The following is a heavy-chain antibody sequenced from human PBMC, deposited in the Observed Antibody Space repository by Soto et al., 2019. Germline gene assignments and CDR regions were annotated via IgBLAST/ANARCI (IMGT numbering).Heavy chain of an antibody. Sequence: QVQLVQSGTEVKKPGASVKVSCKASGYTFTSYAMTWVRQAPGQGLEWMGWISTYNGNTKYAQKIQGRVTMTTDTSTSTAYMELTSLRSGDTAVYYCARTPDYSDYFDYWGQGTLVTVSS. CDR2: ISTYNGNT. V-gene: IGHV1-18*01. CDR1: GYTFTSYA. D-gene: IGHD4-4*01. CDR3: ARTPDYSDYFDY. J-gene: IGHJ4*02.